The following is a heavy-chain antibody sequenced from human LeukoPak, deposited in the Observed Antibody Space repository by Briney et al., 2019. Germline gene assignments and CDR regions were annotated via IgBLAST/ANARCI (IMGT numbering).Heavy chain of an antibody. D-gene: IGHD3-16*02. Sequence: PSETLSLTCTVSGGSISSSSYYWGWIRQPPGKGLEWIGSIYYSGSTYYNPSLKSRVTISVDTSKNQFSLKLSSVTAADTAVYYCARAVRLGELSSWGQGTLVTVSS. J-gene: IGHJ5*02. CDR3: ARAVRLGELSS. CDR1: GGSISSSSYY. V-gene: IGHV4-39*07. CDR2: IYYSGST.